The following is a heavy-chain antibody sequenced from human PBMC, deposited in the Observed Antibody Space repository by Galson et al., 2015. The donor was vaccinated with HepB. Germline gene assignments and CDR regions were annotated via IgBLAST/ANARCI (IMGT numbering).Heavy chain of an antibody. J-gene: IGHJ3*02. D-gene: IGHD3-10*01. V-gene: IGHV1-8*01. CDR3: AIYYYGSGSYTLDAFDI. CDR1: GYTFTSYD. CDR2: MNPNSGNT. Sequence: SVKVSCKASGYTFTSYDINWVRQATGQGLEWMGWMNPNSGNTGYAQKFQGRVTMTRNTSISTAYMELSSLRSEDTAVYYCAIYYYGSGSYTLDAFDIWGQGTMVTVSS.